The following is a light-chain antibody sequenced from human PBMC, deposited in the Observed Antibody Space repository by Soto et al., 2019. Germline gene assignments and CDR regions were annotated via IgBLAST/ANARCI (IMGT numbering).Light chain of an antibody. CDR1: QSVSRY. V-gene: IGKV3-15*01. J-gene: IGKJ1*01. CDR2: GAS. CDR3: QQYNHWPRT. Sequence: EVVMTQSPATLSVSPGERATLSCRASQSVSRYLAWYQQQPGQAPRLLISGASTRATGIPDRFSGSGSGTEFTLTISSLQSEDFALYFCQQYNHWPRTFGQGTRVEI.